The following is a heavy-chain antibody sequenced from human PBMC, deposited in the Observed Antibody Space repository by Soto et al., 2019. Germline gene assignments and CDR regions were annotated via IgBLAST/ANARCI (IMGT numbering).Heavy chain of an antibody. CDR3: ARKDKSGYFNWFDP. D-gene: IGHD3-22*01. Sequence: GESLKISCRTSGYRFTSYWITWVRQMPGKGLEWMGIIFPSDSDTRYSPSFQGQVTISADRSTSTVFLQWASLKASDTAVYFCARKDKSGYFNWFDPWGQATLVTVYS. CDR1: GYRFTSYW. V-gene: IGHV5-51*01. J-gene: IGHJ5*02. CDR2: IFPSDSDT.